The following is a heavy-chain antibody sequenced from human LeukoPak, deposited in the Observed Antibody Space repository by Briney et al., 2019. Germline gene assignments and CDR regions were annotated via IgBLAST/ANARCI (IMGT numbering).Heavy chain of an antibody. CDR3: ARVNMPAYCGGDCSYYYYMDV. Sequence: PGGSLRLSCAASGFTFSSYEMNWVRQAPGKGLEWVSYISSSSSTIYYADSVKGRFTISRDNAKNSLYLQMSSLRAADTAVYYCARVNMPAYCGGDCSYYYYMDVWGKGTTVTVSS. J-gene: IGHJ6*03. CDR1: GFTFSSYE. CDR2: ISSSSSTI. D-gene: IGHD2-21*01. V-gene: IGHV3-48*01.